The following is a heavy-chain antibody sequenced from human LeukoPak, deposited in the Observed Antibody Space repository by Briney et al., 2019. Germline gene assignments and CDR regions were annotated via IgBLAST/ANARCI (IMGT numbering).Heavy chain of an antibody. J-gene: IGHJ3*02. CDR1: RFTFSSHA. D-gene: IGHD2-15*01. CDR3: ARDFVGYCSGGSCYHLAFDI. V-gene: IGHV3-20*04. CDR2: INWNGGIT. Sequence: GGSLRLSCAASRFTFSSHAMSWVRQAPGKGLEWVSGINWNGGITGYADSVKGRFTISRDNAKNSLYQQMNSLRAEDTALYYCARDFVGYCSGGSCYHLAFDIWGQGTMVTVSS.